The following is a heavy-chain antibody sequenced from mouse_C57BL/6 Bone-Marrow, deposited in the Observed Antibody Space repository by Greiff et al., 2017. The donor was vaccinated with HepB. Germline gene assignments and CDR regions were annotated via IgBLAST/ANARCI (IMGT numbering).Heavy chain of an antibody. CDR3: ARRPDLDY. CDR2: IYPGGGYT. Sequence: VQLQESGAELVRPGTSVKMSCKASGYTFINYWIGWAKQRPGHGLEWIGDIYPGGGYTNYNEKFKGKATLTADKSSSTAYMQFSSLTSEDSAIYYCARRPDLDYWGQGTSVTVSS. V-gene: IGHV1-63*01. J-gene: IGHJ4*01. CDR1: GYTFINYW.